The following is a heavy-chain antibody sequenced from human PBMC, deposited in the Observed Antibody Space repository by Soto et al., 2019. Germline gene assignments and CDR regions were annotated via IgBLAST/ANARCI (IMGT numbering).Heavy chain of an antibody. J-gene: IGHJ5*02. CDR1: GGSISSYY. CDR2: IYYSGST. Sequence: SETLSLTCTVSGGSISSYYWSWIRQPPGKGLEWIGYIYYSGSTNYNPSLKSRVTISVDTSKNQFSLKLSSVTAADTAVYYCAREYVPVLHPSIWFDPWGQGTLVTGPS. CDR3: AREYVPVLHPSIWFDP. D-gene: IGHD3-10*02. V-gene: IGHV4-59*01.